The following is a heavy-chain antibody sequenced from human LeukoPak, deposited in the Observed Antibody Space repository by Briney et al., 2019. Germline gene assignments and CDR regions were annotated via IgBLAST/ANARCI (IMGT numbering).Heavy chain of an antibody. J-gene: IGHJ6*03. D-gene: IGHD6-13*01. CDR3: ARLDREDYSTRPVPYYNYYMPV. CDR1: GFTVSSNY. V-gene: IGHV3-53*01. CDR2: IYSGGST. Sequence: PGGSLRLSCAASGFTVSSNYMSWVRQAPGKGPEWVSVIYSGGSTYYADSVKGRFTISRDNSKNTLYLQMNSLRAEDTAVYYCARLDREDYSTRPVPYYNYYMPVWGKGTSVIVSS.